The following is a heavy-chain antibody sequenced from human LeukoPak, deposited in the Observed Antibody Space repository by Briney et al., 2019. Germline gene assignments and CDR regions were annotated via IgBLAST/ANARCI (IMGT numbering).Heavy chain of an antibody. CDR1: GFTFSSYA. CDR3: ARDPAYYDFWSGYYNLQYYFDY. CDR2: ISYDGSNK. V-gene: IGHV3-30-3*01. Sequence: GRSLRLSCAASGFTFSSYAMHWVRQAPGKGLEWVAVISYDGSNKYYADSVKGRFTISRDNSKNTLYLQMNSLRAEDTAVYYCARDPAYYDFWSGYYNLQYYFDYWGQGTLVTVSS. D-gene: IGHD3-3*01. J-gene: IGHJ4*02.